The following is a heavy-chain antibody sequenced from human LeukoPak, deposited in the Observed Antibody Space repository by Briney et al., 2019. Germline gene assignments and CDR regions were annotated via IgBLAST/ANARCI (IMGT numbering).Heavy chain of an antibody. D-gene: IGHD1-26*01. V-gene: IGHV4-39*07. J-gene: IGHJ4*02. CDR3: ARPGASGWELLY. Sequence: SETLSLTCTVSGGSISSRSYYWGWIRQPPGKGLEWIGSIYYSGSTYYNPSLKSRVTISVDTSKNQFSLKLSSVTAADTAVYYCARPGASGWELLYWGQGTLVTVSS. CDR2: IYYSGST. CDR1: GGSISSRSYY.